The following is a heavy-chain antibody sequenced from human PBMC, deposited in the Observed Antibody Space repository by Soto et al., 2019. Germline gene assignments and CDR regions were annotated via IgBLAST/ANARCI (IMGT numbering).Heavy chain of an antibody. CDR2: IYNSGNT. V-gene: IGHV4-30-4*01. J-gene: IGHJ4*02. CDR3: ARDRSASSGYHYYFDS. Sequence: QVQLRESGPGLVKPSQTLSLTCTVSGGSISSGDYYWSWICQPPGKGLEWIGYIYNSGNTYYNPSLKSRFTMSIDTSKNQFSLNLRSVSAADTAVYYCARDRSASSGYHYYFDSWGQGTLVTVSS. D-gene: IGHD3-22*01. CDR1: GGSISSGDYY.